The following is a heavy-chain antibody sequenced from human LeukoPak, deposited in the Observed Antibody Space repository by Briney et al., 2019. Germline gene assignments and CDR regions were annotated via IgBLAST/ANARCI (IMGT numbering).Heavy chain of an antibody. CDR3: ASYLGYCSSTSCYSESYYYGMDV. D-gene: IGHD2-2*02. J-gene: IGHJ6*02. CDR1: GGSISSGGYY. Sequence: SETLSLTCTVSGGSISSGGYYWSWIRQHPGKGLEWIGYIYYSGSTYYNPSLKSRVTISVDTSKNQFSLKLSSVTAADTAVYYCASYLGYCSSTSCYSESYYYGMDVWGQGTTVTVSS. V-gene: IGHV4-31*03. CDR2: IYYSGST.